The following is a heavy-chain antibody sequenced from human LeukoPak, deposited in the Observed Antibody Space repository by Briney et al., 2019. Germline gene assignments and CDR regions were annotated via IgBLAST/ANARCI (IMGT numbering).Heavy chain of an antibody. CDR2: IYHSGST. V-gene: IGHV4-4*02. CDR3: ASTSGYCSGGNCYSAFDY. Sequence: PSETLSLTCAVSGGSISSSNWWSWVRQPPGKGLEWIGEIYHSGSTNYNPSLKSRVTISVDKSKNQFSLKLSSVTAADTAVYYCASTSGYCSGGNCYSAFDYWGQGTLVTVSS. J-gene: IGHJ4*02. CDR1: GGSISSSNW. D-gene: IGHD2-15*01.